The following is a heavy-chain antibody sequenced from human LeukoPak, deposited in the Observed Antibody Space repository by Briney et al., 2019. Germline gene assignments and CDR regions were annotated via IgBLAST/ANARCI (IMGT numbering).Heavy chain of an antibody. D-gene: IGHD1-26*01. CDR1: GFTFDDYA. CDR3: AREKQGGLDY. V-gene: IGHV3-9*01. J-gene: IGHJ4*02. CDR2: ISWNSGSI. Sequence: TGGSLRLSCAASGFTFDDYAMHWVRQAPGKGLEWVSGISWNSGSIGYADSVKGRFTISRDNAKNSLYLQMNSLRAEDTAVYYCAREKQGGLDYWGQGTLVTVSS.